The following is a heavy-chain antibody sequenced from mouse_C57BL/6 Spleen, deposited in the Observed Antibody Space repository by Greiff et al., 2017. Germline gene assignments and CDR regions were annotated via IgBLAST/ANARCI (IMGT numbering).Heavy chain of an antibody. D-gene: IGHD1-1*01. J-gene: IGHJ1*03. CDR3: ARSGSSYDWYFDV. V-gene: IGHV3-6*01. CDR1: GYSITSGYY. CDR2: ISYDGSN. Sequence: EVKLQESGPGLVKPSQSLSLTCSVTGYSITSGYYWNWIRQFPGNKLEWMGYISYDGSNNYNPSLKNRNSITRDTSKNQFFLKLNSVTTEDTATYYCARSGSSYDWYFDVWGTGTTVTVSS.